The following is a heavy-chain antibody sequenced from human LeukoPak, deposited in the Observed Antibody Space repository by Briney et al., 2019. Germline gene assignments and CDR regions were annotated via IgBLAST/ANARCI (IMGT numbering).Heavy chain of an antibody. Sequence: GGSLRLSCAASGFIFSRRWMSWVRQAPGKGLEWVANIKRDGSGEYYVDSVKGRFTISRDNAKNSLYLQMNSLRAEDTAVYYCASLLGDKTIFDYWGQGTLVTVSS. CDR1: GFIFSRRW. CDR2: IKRDGSGE. D-gene: IGHD1-26*01. J-gene: IGHJ4*02. V-gene: IGHV3-7*01. CDR3: ASLLGDKTIFDY.